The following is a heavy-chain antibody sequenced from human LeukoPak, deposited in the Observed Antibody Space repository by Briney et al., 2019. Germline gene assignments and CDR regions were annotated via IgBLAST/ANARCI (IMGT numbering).Heavy chain of an antibody. V-gene: IGHV4-39*07. CDR2: IYYSGST. J-gene: IGHJ4*02. CDR3: ARTPSRGVGATKDY. D-gene: IGHD1-26*01. CDR1: GGSISRGTYH. Sequence: SETLSLTCTVSGGSISRGTYHWSWIRQPPGKGLECIGTIYYSGSTNYNPSLKSRVTISVDKSKNQFSLKLSSVTAADTAVYYCARTPSRGVGATKDYWGQGTLVTVSS.